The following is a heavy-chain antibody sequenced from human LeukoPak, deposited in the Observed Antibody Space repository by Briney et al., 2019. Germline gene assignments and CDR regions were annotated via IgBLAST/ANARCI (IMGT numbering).Heavy chain of an antibody. Sequence: GGSLRLSCAASGCTFSSYSRNWVRQAPGKGLEWVASISSNSSYIYYSDSVKGRFTISRDNAKNSLYLQMNSLRAEDTAVYYCARDGAGDYVWGSYRYPFDYWGQGTLVTVSS. CDR1: GCTFSSYS. CDR2: ISSNSSYI. V-gene: IGHV3-21*01. J-gene: IGHJ4*02. CDR3: ARDGAGDYVWGSYRYPFDY. D-gene: IGHD3-16*02.